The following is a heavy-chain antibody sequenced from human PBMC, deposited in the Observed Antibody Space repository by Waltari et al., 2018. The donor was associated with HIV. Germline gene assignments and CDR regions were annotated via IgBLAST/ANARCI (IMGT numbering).Heavy chain of an antibody. J-gene: IGHJ4*02. CDR3: ARMPILGYGSYAFDS. V-gene: IGHV4-34*01. D-gene: IGHD6-13*01. CDR1: SESFSGNY. Sequence: QVQLKQWGAGVLKPSETLSLTCAVYSESFSGNYWSWIRQPPGKGLEWIGEVKHSGSTNYNRSLKSRVTSSIDTSKKQFSLRLTSVTAADTALYYCARMPILGYGSYAFDSWGQGTLVTVSS. CDR2: VKHSGST.